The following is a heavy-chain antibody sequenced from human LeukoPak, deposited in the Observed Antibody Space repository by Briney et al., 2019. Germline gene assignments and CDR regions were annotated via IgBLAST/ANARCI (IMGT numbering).Heavy chain of an antibody. CDR3: ARVNTGAFDI. V-gene: IGHV3-7*01. CDR2: IKQDGTEK. D-gene: IGHD2-8*02. Sequence: GGSLRLSCAASGFTFSSYWVTWVRQAPGKGLEWVANIKQDGTEKYYMDSVRGRFTISRDNAKNSLYLQMNSLRAEDTAVYYCARVNTGAFDIWGQGTMVTASS. CDR1: GFTFSSYW. J-gene: IGHJ3*02.